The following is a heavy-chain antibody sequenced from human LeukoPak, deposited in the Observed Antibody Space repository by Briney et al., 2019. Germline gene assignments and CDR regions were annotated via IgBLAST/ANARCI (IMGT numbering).Heavy chain of an antibody. J-gene: IGHJ4*02. D-gene: IGHD6-13*01. CDR3: ARIGAGSSRDY. Sequence: KAGGSLRLSCAASGFTFSNFAMTWVRQAPGKGLEWVSSIVGSSSTYYADSLKGGFIISRDNAKNSLYLQMNSLRAEDTAVYYCARIGAGSSRDYWGQGTLVTVSS. V-gene: IGHV3-21*01. CDR1: GFTFSNFA. CDR2: IVGSSST.